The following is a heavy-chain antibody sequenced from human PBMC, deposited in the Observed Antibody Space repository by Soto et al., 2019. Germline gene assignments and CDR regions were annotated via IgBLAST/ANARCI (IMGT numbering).Heavy chain of an antibody. D-gene: IGHD2-15*01. CDR1: GFAFNSYS. CDR2: ISSSASYI. Sequence: GVLRLSCAAPGFAFNSYSINWVRQAPGKGLEWVSSISSSASYIYYADSVKGRFTISRDNAKNSVYLQMNSLRGEDTAVYYCARGDPPPDCSGGSCYYPPEFDYWGQGTLVTVSS. CDR3: ARGDPPPDCSGGSCYYPPEFDY. J-gene: IGHJ4*02. V-gene: IGHV3-21*01.